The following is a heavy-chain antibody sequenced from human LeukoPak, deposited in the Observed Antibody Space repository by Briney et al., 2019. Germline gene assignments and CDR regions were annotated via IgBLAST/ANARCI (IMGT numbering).Heavy chain of an antibody. Sequence: SQTLSLTCTVSGGSISSGDYYWSWIRQPPGKGLEWIGYIYYSGRTYYNPSLKTRVTISVDTSKNQFSLKLSSVTAADTAVYYCARAHQVGITDAFDIWGQGTMGTVSS. D-gene: IGHD3-16*01. CDR2: IYYSGRT. V-gene: IGHV4-30-4*01. CDR3: ARAHQVGITDAFDI. CDR1: GGSISSGDYY. J-gene: IGHJ3*02.